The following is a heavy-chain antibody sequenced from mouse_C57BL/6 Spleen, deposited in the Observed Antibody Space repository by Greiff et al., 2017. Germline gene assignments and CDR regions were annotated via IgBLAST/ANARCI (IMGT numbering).Heavy chain of an antibody. CDR3: TRLDGLGRGYYAMDY. CDR2: IYPGNSDT. D-gene: IGHD2-3*01. CDR1: GYTFTSYW. V-gene: IGHV1-5*01. J-gene: IGHJ4*01. Sequence: EVQLQQSGTVLARPGASVKMSCKTSGYTFTSYWMHWVKQRPGQGLEWIGAIYPGNSDTSYNQKFKGKAKLTAVTSASTAYMELSSLTNEDSAVYYCTRLDGLGRGYYAMDYWGQGTSVTVSS.